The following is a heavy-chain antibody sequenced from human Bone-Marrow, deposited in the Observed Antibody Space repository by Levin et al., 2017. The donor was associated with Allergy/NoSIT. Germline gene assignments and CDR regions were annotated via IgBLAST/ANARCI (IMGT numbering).Heavy chain of an antibody. V-gene: IGHV3-7*03. J-gene: IGHJ3*02. CDR1: GFTFSSYW. CDR2: IKQDGSEK. D-gene: IGHD6-6*01. Sequence: GESLKISCEASGFTFSSYWMSWVRQAPGKGLEWVANIKQDGSEKYYVDSVKGRFTISRDNAKNSLYLQMNSLRAEDTAVYYCARSSSSAFDIWGQGTMVTVSS. CDR3: ARSSSSAFDI.